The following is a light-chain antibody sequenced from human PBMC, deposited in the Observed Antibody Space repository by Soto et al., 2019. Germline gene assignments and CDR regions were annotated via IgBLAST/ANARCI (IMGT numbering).Light chain of an antibody. J-gene: IGLJ1*01. CDR3: SSYTSSSTPYV. CDR2: EVS. CDR1: SSDVGGYNY. Sequence: QSVLTQPASVSGSPGQSITISCTGTSSDVGGYNYVSWYQQHPGKAPKLMIYEVSNRPSGVSNRFSGSKSGNTASLTISGLQAEDEADYYCSSYTSSSTPYVFGTGPQLTVL. V-gene: IGLV2-14*01.